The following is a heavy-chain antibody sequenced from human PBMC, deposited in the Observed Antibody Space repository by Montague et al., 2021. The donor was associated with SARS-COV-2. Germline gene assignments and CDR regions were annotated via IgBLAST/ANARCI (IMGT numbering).Heavy chain of an antibody. J-gene: IGHJ5*02. Sequence: SETLSLTCTVSGGSISSSSYYWGWIRQPPGKGLEWIGSIYYSGSTYYNPSLKSRVTISVDTSKNQFSLKLSSVTAADTAVYYCASDVVSIGYFHAWGQGTLVTVSS. CDR2: IYYSGST. D-gene: IGHD3-22*01. V-gene: IGHV4-39*01. CDR3: ASDVVSIGYFHA. CDR1: GGSISSSSYY.